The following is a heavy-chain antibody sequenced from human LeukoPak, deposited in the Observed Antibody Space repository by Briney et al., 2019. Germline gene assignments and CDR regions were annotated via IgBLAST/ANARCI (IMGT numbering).Heavy chain of an antibody. CDR3: ARDYCSSSSCYSALDN. CDR1: GGSISSSSYY. J-gene: IGHJ4*02. V-gene: IGHV4-39*07. CDR2: IYYSGST. D-gene: IGHD2-2*01. Sequence: PSETLSLTCTVSGGSISSSSYYWGWIRQPPGKGLEWIGSIYYSGSTYYNPSLKSRVTISVDTSKNQFSLKLSSVTAADTAMYYCARDYCSSSSCYSALDNWGQGILVTVSS.